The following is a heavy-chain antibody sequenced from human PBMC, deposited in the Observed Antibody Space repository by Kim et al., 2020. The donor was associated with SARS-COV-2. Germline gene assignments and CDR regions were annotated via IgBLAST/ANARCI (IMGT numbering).Heavy chain of an antibody. Sequence: PSVKSRVTISGDKSKDQFSRRLSTVTAADTAVYYCARHIPRNYGGNSFDYWGQGTLVTVSS. V-gene: IGHV4-39*01. J-gene: IGHJ4*02. CDR3: ARHIPRNYGGNSFDY. D-gene: IGHD4-17*01.